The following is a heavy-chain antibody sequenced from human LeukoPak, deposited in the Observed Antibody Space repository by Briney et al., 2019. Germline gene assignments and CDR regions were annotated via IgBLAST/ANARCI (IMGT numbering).Heavy chain of an antibody. CDR2: INHSGST. CDR1: GGSFSGYY. CDR3: ARGLRRITMIVVVIGYHFDY. D-gene: IGHD3-22*01. V-gene: IGHV4-34*01. J-gene: IGHJ4*02. Sequence: SETLSLTCAVYGGSFSGYYWSWIRQPPGKGLEWIGEINHSGSTNYNPSLKSRVTISVDTSKNQFSLKLSSVTAADTAVYYCARGLRRITMIVVVIGYHFDYWGQGTLVTVSS.